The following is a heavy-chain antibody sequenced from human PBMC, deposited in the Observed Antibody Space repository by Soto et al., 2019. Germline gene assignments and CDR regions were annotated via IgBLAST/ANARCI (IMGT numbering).Heavy chain of an antibody. Sequence: PGGSLRLSCAASGFTFSSYGMHWVRQAPGKGLEWVAVIWYDGSNKYYADSVKGRFTISRDNSKNTLYLQMNSLRAEDTAVYYCARVTRRYCSGGSCYGLDYWGQGTLVTVSS. V-gene: IGHV3-33*01. D-gene: IGHD2-15*01. CDR2: IWYDGSNK. J-gene: IGHJ4*02. CDR3: ARVTRRYCSGGSCYGLDY. CDR1: GFTFSSYG.